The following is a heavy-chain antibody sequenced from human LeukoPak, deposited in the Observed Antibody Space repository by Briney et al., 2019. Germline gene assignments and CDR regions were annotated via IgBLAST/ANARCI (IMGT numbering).Heavy chain of an antibody. D-gene: IGHD4-17*01. Sequence: SETLSLTCAVYGGSFSGYYWSWIRQPPGKGLEWIGEINHSGSTYYNPSLKSRVTISVDTSKNQFSLKLSSVTAADTAVYYCARAASTDDAFDIWGQGTMVTVSS. CDR1: GGSFSGYY. CDR3: ARAASTDDAFDI. CDR2: INHSGST. V-gene: IGHV4-34*01. J-gene: IGHJ3*02.